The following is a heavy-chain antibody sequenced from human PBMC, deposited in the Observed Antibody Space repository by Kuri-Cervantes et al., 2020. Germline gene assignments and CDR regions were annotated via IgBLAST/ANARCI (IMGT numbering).Heavy chain of an antibody. J-gene: IGHJ4*02. CDR3: ATMYGSGRVDDY. Sequence: ETLSLTCTVSGGSISSYYWSWIRQPPGMGLEYIGGIFYGETTYYNPSLKSRVTISVDTSKNQFSLKLTSVTAADTAVYYCATMYGSGRVDDYWGQGTLVTVSS. CDR2: IFYGETT. CDR1: GGSISSYY. V-gene: IGHV4-59*12. D-gene: IGHD3-10*01.